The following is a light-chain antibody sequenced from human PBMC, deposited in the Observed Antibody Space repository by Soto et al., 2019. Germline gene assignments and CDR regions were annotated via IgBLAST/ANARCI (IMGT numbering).Light chain of an antibody. J-gene: IGKJ1*01. Sequence: DIQMTQSPSSLSASVGDRVTITCRASQAINNYVAWYQQRPGQVPNLLIYGASTLQSGVPIRFSGSGSGTDFTLTISSLQPEDVAVSYCQRYNSAPRTFGQGTKVEIK. V-gene: IGKV1-27*01. CDR3: QRYNSAPRT. CDR1: QAINNY. CDR2: GAS.